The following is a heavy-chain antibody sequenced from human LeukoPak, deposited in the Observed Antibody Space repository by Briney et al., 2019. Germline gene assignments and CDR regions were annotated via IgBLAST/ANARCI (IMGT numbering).Heavy chain of an antibody. CDR2: ISGSGGKT. CDR1: GFTFSSYA. CDR3: AKDWTGTKPFDL. Sequence: GGSLRLSCAASGFTFSSYAMSWVRRAPGKGLEWGSSISGSGGKTYYADSVKGRFTISRDNFKNTLYLQMNGLRAEDRAVYYCAKDWTGTKPFDLWGRGTLVTVSS. J-gene: IGHJ2*01. V-gene: IGHV3-23*01. D-gene: IGHD3/OR15-3a*01.